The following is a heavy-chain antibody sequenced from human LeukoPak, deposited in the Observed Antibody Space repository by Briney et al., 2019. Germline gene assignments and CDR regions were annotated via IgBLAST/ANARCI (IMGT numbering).Heavy chain of an antibody. CDR1: GFTFSDYN. CDR3: ARSIGSTGGGVDV. V-gene: IGHV3-11*01. D-gene: IGHD4-23*01. CDR2: ITNGGSTI. Sequence: PGGSLRLSCAAPGFTFSDYNMNWVRQAPGKGLEWVSYITNGGSTIHHADSVKGRFTISRDNAKKTLYLQMNSLRAEDTAVYYCARSIGSTGGGVDVWGQGTTVTVSS. J-gene: IGHJ6*02.